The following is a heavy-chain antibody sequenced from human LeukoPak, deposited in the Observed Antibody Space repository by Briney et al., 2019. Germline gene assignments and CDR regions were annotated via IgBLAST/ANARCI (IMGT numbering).Heavy chain of an antibody. CDR2: INPSGGST. J-gene: IGHJ6*02. CDR1: GYTFTGYY. Sequence: ASVKVSCKASGYTFTGYYMHWVRQAPGQGLEWMGIINPSGGSTSYAQKFQGRVTITADKSTSTAYMELSSLRSEDTAVYYCAREMYRDGYNSSIYFYYYYGMDVWGQGTTVAVSS. CDR3: AREMYRDGYNSSIYFYYYYGMDV. D-gene: IGHD5-24*01. V-gene: IGHV1-46*01.